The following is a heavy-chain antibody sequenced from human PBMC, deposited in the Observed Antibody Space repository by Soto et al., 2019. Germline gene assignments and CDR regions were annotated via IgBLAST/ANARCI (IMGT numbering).Heavy chain of an antibody. V-gene: IGHV3-13*05. CDR3: AKDMTDSSGSGNPCEY. Sequence: GGSLRLSCEASGFTFRNYDMHWVRQGTGKGLEWVSGISAAGDPDYADSVKGRFTISRDNAKNSLYLQMNSLRAEDTALYYWAKDMTDSSGSGNPCEYWGQGTLVTVSS. CDR2: ISAAGDP. D-gene: IGHD6-19*01. J-gene: IGHJ4*02. CDR1: GFTFRNYD.